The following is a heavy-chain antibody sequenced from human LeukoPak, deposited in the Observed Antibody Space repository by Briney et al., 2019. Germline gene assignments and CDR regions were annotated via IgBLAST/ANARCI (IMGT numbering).Heavy chain of an antibody. CDR2: ISGSGDST. J-gene: IGHJ4*02. CDR3: ATDQSSGWYSDY. V-gene: IGHV3-23*01. CDR1: GFTFSSYA. Sequence: GGSLRLSCAASGFTFSSYAMSWVRQAPGKGLEWVSGISGSGDSTYYADSVKGRFTISRDNSKNTLYLQMNSLRAEDTAVFYCATDQSSGWYSDYWGQGTLVTVSS. D-gene: IGHD6-19*01.